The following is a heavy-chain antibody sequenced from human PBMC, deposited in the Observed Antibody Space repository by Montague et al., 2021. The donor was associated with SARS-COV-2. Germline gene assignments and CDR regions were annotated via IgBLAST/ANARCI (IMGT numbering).Heavy chain of an antibody. V-gene: IGHV4-59*02. J-gene: IGHJ4*02. CDR3: VREPAPSGSGTFYDY. CDR2: VYYSRSS. Sequence: SETLSLTCTVSGDSVSHDFWTWIRQPPGKGLEWIGYVYYSRSSSXNPSLRRRVSIAVDTSKNQSSLRLSTVTAADTAIYYCVREPAPSGSGTFYDYWGQGTLVAVSS. D-gene: IGHD1-26*01. CDR1: GDSVSHDF.